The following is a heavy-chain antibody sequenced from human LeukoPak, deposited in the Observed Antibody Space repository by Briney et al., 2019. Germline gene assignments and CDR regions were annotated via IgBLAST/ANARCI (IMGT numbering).Heavy chain of an antibody. J-gene: IGHJ5*02. V-gene: IGHV3-23*01. CDR1: GFTFSSYW. CDR3: AKGGSAAAGTWFDP. Sequence: PGGSLRLSCAASGFTFSSYWTAWVRQAPGKGLEWVSAISGSGGSTYYADSVKGRFTISRDNSKNTLYLQMNSLRAEDTAVYYCAKGGSAAAGTWFDPWGQGTLVTVSS. CDR2: ISGSGGST. D-gene: IGHD6-13*01.